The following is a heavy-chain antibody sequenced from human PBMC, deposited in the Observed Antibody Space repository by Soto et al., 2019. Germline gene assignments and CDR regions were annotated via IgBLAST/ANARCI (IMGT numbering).Heavy chain of an antibody. D-gene: IGHD6-13*01. CDR1: XXTFSXYG. CDR3: ARDSGSSWYVEDAPGFDP. J-gene: IGHJ5*02. CDR2: IWYDGSNK. V-gene: IGHV3-33*01. Sequence: QVQLVESGGGVVQPGRSLRLSCAASXXTFSXYGMHWVRQAPGKGLEWVAVIWYDGSNKYYADSVKGRFTISRDNSKNTLYLQMNSLRAEDTAVYYCARDSGSSWYVEDAPGFDPWGQGTLVTVSS.